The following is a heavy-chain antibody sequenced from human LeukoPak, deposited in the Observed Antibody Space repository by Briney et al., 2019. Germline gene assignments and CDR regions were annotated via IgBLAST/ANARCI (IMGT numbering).Heavy chain of an antibody. CDR2: ITWDGDST. D-gene: IGHD6-13*01. J-gene: IGHJ4*02. CDR1: GFTFDDYA. V-gene: IGHV3-43D*03. CDR3: AKGTSSWHEFDS. Sequence: GGSLRLSCAASGFTFDDYAMHWVRQAPGKGQEWVSLITWDGDSTYYADSVKGRFTISRDNSKNYLYLQMNSLRAEDTALYYCAKGTSSWHEFDSWGQGTLVTVSS.